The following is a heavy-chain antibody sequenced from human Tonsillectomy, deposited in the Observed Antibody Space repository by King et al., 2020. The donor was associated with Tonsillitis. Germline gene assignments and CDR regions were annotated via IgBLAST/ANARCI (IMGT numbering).Heavy chain of an antibody. CDR2: IYHSGNT. J-gene: IGHJ4*02. CDR1: GGSIRSGGYS. CDR3: ARSCELDWYASYFDS. Sequence: QLQESGSGLVKPSQTLSLTCAVSGGSIRSGGYSWNWIRQAPGKGLEWIGYIYHSGNTYYNPSLKSRVTILVDRFKNQFSLKLSSVTAADTAVYYCARSCELDWYASYFDSGGQGTLVTVSS. D-gene: IGHD6-13*01. V-gene: IGHV4-30-2*01.